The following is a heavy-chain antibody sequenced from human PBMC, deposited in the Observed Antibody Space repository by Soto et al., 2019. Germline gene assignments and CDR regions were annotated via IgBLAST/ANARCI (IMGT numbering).Heavy chain of an antibody. Sequence: ASVKVSCKASGYTFTSYGISWVRQAPGQGLEWMGWIRVYNGNTNYAQKLQGRVTMATDTSTSTAYMELRSLKSDDTAVYYCARDSPPNDYWGKGTLVPVSS. CDR2: IRVYNGNT. CDR3: ARDSPPNDY. V-gene: IGHV1-18*01. CDR1: GYTFTSYG. J-gene: IGHJ4*02.